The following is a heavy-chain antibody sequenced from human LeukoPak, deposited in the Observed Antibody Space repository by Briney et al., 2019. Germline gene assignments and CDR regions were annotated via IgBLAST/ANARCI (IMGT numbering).Heavy chain of an antibody. J-gene: IGHJ3*02. D-gene: IGHD3-10*01. CDR2: IKQDGSER. V-gene: IGHV3-7*05. Sequence: PGGSLRLSCAASGFTLSAYWMTWVRQAPGRGLDWVAIIKQDGSERYYVDSVKGRFTISRDNAKNSLYLQMNTLKDGDTAVYFCAKGLGINGLAFDIWGQGTVVTVSS. CDR1: GFTLSAYW. CDR3: AKGLGINGLAFDI.